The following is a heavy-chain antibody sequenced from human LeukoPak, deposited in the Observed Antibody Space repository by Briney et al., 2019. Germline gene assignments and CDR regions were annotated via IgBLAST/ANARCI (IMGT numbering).Heavy chain of an antibody. J-gene: IGHJ4*02. Sequence: GGSPRLSCAASGFTFSSYAMSWVRQAPGKGLEWVSGISGSGGSTYYADSVKGRFTISRDNSKNTLFLQMNSLRAEDTALYYCAKEENYYDSSGYSAFDYWGQGTLVTVSS. CDR1: GFTFSSYA. V-gene: IGHV3-23*01. CDR2: ISGSGGST. CDR3: AKEENYYDSSGYSAFDY. D-gene: IGHD3-22*01.